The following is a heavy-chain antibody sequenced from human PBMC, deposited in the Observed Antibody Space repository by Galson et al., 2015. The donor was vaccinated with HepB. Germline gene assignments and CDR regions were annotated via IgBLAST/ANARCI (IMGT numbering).Heavy chain of an antibody. V-gene: IGHV4-34*01. CDR3: ARGNYDYVWGSYRRYWYFDL. CDR2: INHSGST. D-gene: IGHD3-16*02. CDR1: GGSFSGYY. J-gene: IGHJ2*01. Sequence: ETLSLTCAVYGGSFSGYYWSWIRQPPGKGLEWIGEINHSGSTNYNPSLKSRVTISVDTSKNQFSLKLSSVTAADTAVYYCARGNYDYVWGSYRRYWYFDLWGRGTLVTVSS.